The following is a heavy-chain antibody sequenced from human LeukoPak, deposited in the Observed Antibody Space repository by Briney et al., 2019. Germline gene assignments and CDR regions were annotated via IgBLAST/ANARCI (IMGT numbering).Heavy chain of an antibody. J-gene: IGHJ4*02. V-gene: IGHV3-9*01. CDR1: GFIFDDYA. CDR3: ARDTISDWASDY. CDR2: ISWSSAKI. D-gene: IGHD6-19*01. Sequence: GGSLRLSCAASGFIFDDYALHWVRQGPGKGLEWVAGISWSSAKIAYADSVKGRFTISRDNAKNSLYLQMNSLRAEDTAVYYCARDTISDWASDYWGQGTLVTVSS.